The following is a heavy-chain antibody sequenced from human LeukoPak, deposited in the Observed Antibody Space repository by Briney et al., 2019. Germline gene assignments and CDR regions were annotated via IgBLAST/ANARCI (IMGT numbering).Heavy chain of an antibody. J-gene: IGHJ4*02. CDR3: AKDLRAPTRVTYYDYVWGSYRPFDY. D-gene: IGHD3-16*02. Sequence: PGGSLRLSCAASGFTFSTYAMSWVRQAPGKGLEWVSTFTGGSARTFYADSVKGRFTISRDNSKNTLYLQMNSLRAEDTAVYYCAKDLRAPTRVTYYDYVWGSYRPFDYWGQGTLVTVSS. CDR1: GFTFSTYA. CDR2: FTGGSART. V-gene: IGHV3-23*01.